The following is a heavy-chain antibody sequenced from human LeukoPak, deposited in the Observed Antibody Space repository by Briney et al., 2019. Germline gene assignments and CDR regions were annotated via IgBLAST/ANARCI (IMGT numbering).Heavy chain of an antibody. D-gene: IGHD5-24*01. J-gene: IGHJ4*02. CDR1: GGSISSYY. V-gene: IGHV4-59*01. CDR3: ARVRRDGYNSPDY. CDR2: IYYSGST. Sequence: PSETLSLTCTVSGGSISSYYWSWIRQPPGEGLECIGYIYYSGSTYYNPSLKSRVTISVDTSKNQFSLKLSSVTAADTAVYYCARVRRDGYNSPDYWGQGTLVTVSS.